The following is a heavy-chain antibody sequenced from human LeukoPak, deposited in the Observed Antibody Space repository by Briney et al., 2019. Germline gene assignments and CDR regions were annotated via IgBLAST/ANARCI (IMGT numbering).Heavy chain of an antibody. D-gene: IGHD4-17*01. V-gene: IGHV4-30-2*01. J-gene: IGHJ6*02. CDR2: INHSGST. CDR1: GGSISSGGYY. CDR3: ARAASDYGDTRGRGSDYGMDV. Sequence: SQTLSLTCTVSGGSISSGGYYWSWIRQPPGKGLEWIGEINHSGSTNYNPSLKSRVTISVDTSKNQFSLKLSSVTAADTAVYYCARAASDYGDTRGRGSDYGMDVWGQGTTVTVSS.